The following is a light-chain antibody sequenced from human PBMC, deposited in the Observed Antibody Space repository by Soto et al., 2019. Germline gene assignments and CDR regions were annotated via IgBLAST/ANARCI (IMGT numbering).Light chain of an antibody. CDR3: SSYTGGPDFYD. V-gene: IGLV2-14*01. CDR1: SSDVGSYHY. J-gene: IGLJ1*01. CDR2: EVS. Sequence: HSVLTQPASVSGSPGQSITISCTGTSSDVGSYHYVSWFQQHPGKAPKLIIFEVSDRPSGVSNRFSGSKSGDTASLTISGLQADDEADYYCSSYTGGPDFYDFGLGIKV.